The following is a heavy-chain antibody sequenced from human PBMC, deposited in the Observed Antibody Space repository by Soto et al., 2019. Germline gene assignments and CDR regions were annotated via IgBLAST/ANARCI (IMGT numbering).Heavy chain of an antibody. Sequence: SETLSLTCAVSGGSISSSNWWSWVRQPPGKGLEWIGEIYHSGSTNYNPSLKSRVTISVDKSKNQFSLKLSSVTAADTAVYYCARGPIWFGELRSCGMDVWGQGTTVTVSS. CDR3: ARGPIWFGELRSCGMDV. V-gene: IGHV4-4*02. CDR1: GGSISSSNW. J-gene: IGHJ6*02. CDR2: IYHSGST. D-gene: IGHD3-10*01.